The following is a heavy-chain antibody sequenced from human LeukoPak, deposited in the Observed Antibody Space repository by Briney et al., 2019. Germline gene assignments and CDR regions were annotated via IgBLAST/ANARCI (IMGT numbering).Heavy chain of an antibody. CDR1: XXSXXSTNX. CDR2: ISLTGEX. V-gene: IGHV4/OR15-8*01. D-gene: IGHD1-26*01. Sequence: PSETLSXTCGVSXXSXXSTNXXXXXXQPXXQGLEWIGEISLTGEXNXXXSLNGRVTMSLDESRNQLSLDLTSVTAADTAXYXXSXESGAFCPFGYWGXGTLVIVPP. J-gene: IGHJ4*01. CDR3: SXESGAFCPFGY.